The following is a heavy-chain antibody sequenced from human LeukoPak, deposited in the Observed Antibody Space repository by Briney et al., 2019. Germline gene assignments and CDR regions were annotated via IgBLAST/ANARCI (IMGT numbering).Heavy chain of an antibody. CDR1: GGSISSGGYY. CDR2: IYYSGST. Sequence: SETLSLTCTVSGGSISSGGYYWSWIRQHPGKGLEWIGYIYYSGSTYYNPSLKSRVTIPVDTSKNQFSLKLSSVTAADTAVYYCARGVEEQLVRTGWFDPWGQGTLVTVSS. CDR3: ARGVEEQLVRTGWFDP. V-gene: IGHV4-31*03. D-gene: IGHD6-6*01. J-gene: IGHJ5*02.